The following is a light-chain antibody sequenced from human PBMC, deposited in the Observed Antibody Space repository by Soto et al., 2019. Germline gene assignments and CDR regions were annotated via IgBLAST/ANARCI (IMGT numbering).Light chain of an antibody. V-gene: IGKV1-5*01. Sequence: DIQLTQSPSILSASGGDRVTITCRASQSIANRLAWYQQKPGKTPKLLIYGASTLESGVPSRFSGSGSGTEFTLTVNSLQTEDFAPYYCQQYNRSYTVGQGTKLEIK. CDR3: QQYNRSYT. CDR1: QSIANR. J-gene: IGKJ2*01. CDR2: GAS.